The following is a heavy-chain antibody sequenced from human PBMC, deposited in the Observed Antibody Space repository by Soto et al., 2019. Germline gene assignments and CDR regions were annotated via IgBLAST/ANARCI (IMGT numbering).Heavy chain of an antibody. V-gene: IGHV1-18*01. Sequence: AAGKVSCKASGDTFTSYGISWVRQAPGQGLEWMGWISAYNGNTNYAQKLQGRVTMTTDTSTSTAYMELRSLRSDDTAVYYCARTITRLRFLEWLLFRGYFDYWGQGPLVPVS. CDR2: ISAYNGNT. J-gene: IGHJ4*02. CDR3: ARTITRLRFLEWLLFRGYFDY. CDR1: GDTFTSYG. D-gene: IGHD3-3*01.